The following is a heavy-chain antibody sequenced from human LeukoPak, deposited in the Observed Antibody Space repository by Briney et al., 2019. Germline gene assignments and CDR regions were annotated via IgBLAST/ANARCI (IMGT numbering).Heavy chain of an antibody. CDR1: GYSFTGYY. CDR3: AKNPYEYYFDY. J-gene: IGHJ4*02. D-gene: IGHD5-12*01. CDR2: INPSSGGT. V-gene: IGHV1-2*02. Sequence: ASVKVSCKASGYSFTGYYMHWVRQAPGQGLEWMGWINPSSGGTNYAQKFQGRVTMTRDTSISTAYMELSRLRSDDTAVYYCAKNPYEYYFDYWGQGTQVTVSS.